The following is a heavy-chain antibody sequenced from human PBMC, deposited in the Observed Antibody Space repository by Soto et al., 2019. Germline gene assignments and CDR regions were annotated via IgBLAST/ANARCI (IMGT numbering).Heavy chain of an antibody. Sequence: PSESLSLTGTVSVGSISSSSYYWGWIRQPPGKGLEWIGSIYYSGSTYYNPSLKSRVTISVDTSKNQFSLKLSSVTAADTAVYYCARHREEFLEWLGGNAFDIWGQGTMVTVSS. D-gene: IGHD3-3*01. CDR1: VGSISSSSYY. J-gene: IGHJ3*02. CDR2: IYYSGST. CDR3: ARHREEFLEWLGGNAFDI. V-gene: IGHV4-39*01.